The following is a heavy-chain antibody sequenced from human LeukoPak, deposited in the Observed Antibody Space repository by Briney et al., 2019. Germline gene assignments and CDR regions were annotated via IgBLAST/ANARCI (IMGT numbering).Heavy chain of an antibody. V-gene: IGHV3-15*01. D-gene: IGHD2-15*01. CDR2: IKSKTDGGTT. CDR1: GFTFRNAW. J-gene: IGHJ3*02. CDR3: TTDVLVVAASHDTFDI. Sequence: GGSLRLSCAASGFTFRNAWMTWVRQAPGKGLEWVGRIKSKTDGGTTDYAAPVKGRFTISRDDSKNTLYLQMNSLKTEDTAVYYCTTDVLVVAASHDTFDIWGQGTMVTVSS.